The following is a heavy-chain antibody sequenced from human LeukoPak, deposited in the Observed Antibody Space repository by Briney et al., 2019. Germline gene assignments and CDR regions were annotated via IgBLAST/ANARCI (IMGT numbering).Heavy chain of an antibody. CDR2: MSAYNGNT. CDR3: ARPIYCSSTSCYSPLDY. Sequence: ASVTVSFKASVYTFTSYGISWVRQAPAQGREWMGWMSAYNGNTNYAQKLQGRVTMTTDTSTSTAYLELRSLRSDDTAVYYCARPIYCSSTSCYSPLDYWGQGTLVTVSS. J-gene: IGHJ4*02. CDR1: VYTFTSYG. V-gene: IGHV1-18*01. D-gene: IGHD2-2*02.